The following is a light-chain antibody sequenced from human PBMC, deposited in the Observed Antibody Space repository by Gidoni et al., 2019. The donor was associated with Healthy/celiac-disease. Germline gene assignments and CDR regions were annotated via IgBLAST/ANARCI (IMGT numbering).Light chain of an antibody. CDR1: QSISFW. CDR2: KAS. CDR3: QQYNSYPLT. Sequence: IQMTSFPSTRAATVGDRVTITCRASQSISFWLAWYQKKPGKAPKLLYYKASSLESGVPSRFSGSGSGTEFTLTISSLQPDDFATYYCQQYNSYPLTFGGGTKVEIK. V-gene: IGKV1-5*03. J-gene: IGKJ4*01.